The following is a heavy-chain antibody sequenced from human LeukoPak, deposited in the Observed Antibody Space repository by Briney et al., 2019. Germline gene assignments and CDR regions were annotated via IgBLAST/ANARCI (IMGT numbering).Heavy chain of an antibody. V-gene: IGHV3-23*01. CDR1: AFTFSSHA. J-gene: IGHJ3*02. CDR2: ISGSGDGT. CDR3: ARRGGSDGWGAFDI. Sequence: PGGSLRLSCAASAFTFSSHAMSWVRQAPGKGLEWVSAISGSGDGTYYADSVKGRFTISRDNSKNTVCLQMNSLSAEDTAVYYYARRGGSDGWGAFDIWGRGTMVTVSS. D-gene: IGHD5-24*01.